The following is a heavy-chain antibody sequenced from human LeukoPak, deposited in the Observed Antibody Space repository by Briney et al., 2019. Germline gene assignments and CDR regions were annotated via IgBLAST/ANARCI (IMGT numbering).Heavy chain of an antibody. V-gene: IGHV3-23*01. D-gene: IGHD2-15*01. CDR3: AKRELPKAYYYYHYGMDV. CDR2: ISGSGGST. Sequence: PGGSLRLSCAASGFTFSSYAMSWVRQAPGKGLEWVSAISGSGGSTYYADSVKGRFTISRDNSKNTLYLQMNSLRAEDTAVYYCAKRELPKAYYYYHYGMDVWGQGTTVTVSS. J-gene: IGHJ6*02. CDR1: GFTFSSYA.